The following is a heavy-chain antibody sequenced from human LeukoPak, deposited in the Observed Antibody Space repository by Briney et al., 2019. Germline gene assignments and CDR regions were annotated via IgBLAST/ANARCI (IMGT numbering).Heavy chain of an antibody. CDR2: ISGGGDIT. CDR3: ARDHYDSSGYSGY. Sequence: GGSLRLSCAASGFNFANHAMSWVRQTPGKGLEWVSAISGGGDITYYADSVKGRFTISRDNSKNTLYLQMNSLRAEDTAVYYCARDHYDSSGYSGYWSQGTLVTVSS. J-gene: IGHJ4*02. V-gene: IGHV3-23*01. CDR1: GFNFANHA. D-gene: IGHD3-22*01.